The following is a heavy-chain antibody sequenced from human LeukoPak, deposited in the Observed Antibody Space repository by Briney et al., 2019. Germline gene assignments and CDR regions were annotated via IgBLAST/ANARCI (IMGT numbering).Heavy chain of an antibody. CDR3: ARVRKNAFDL. CDR1: GFTFSSYS. CDR2: ISTSSSYI. V-gene: IGHV3-21*01. Sequence: PGRSLRLSCAASGFTFSSYSMNWVRQAPGKGLEWVSSISTSSSYIYYADSVKGRFTISRDNAKNSLYLQLNSLRAEDTAVYSCARVRKNAFDLWGQGTMVTVSS. J-gene: IGHJ3*01.